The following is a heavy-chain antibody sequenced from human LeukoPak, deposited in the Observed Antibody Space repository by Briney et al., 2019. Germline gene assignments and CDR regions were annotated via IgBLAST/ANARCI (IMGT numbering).Heavy chain of an antibody. CDR2: IKQDGSEE. CDR3: ARDLYDSSGYYNRDDAFDI. D-gene: IGHD3-22*01. J-gene: IGHJ3*02. V-gene: IGHV3-7*05. CDR1: GFTFSSYW. Sequence: GGSLTLSCAASGFTFSSYWMSWVRQAPGKGLEWVANIKQDGSEEYYVGSVKGRFTISRDNAKNSLYLQMNSLRAEDTAVYYCARDLYDSSGYYNRDDAFDIWGQGTMVTVSS.